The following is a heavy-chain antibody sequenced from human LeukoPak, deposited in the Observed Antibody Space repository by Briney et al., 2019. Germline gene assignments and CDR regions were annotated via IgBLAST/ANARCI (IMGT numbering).Heavy chain of an antibody. J-gene: IGHJ4*02. D-gene: IGHD3-3*01. CDR1: GFTFSSYS. CDR2: ISSSSSTI. V-gene: IGHV3-48*01. Sequence: GGSLRLSCAASGFTFSSYSMNWVHQAPGKGLEWVSYISSSSSTIYYADSVKGRFTISRDNAKNSLYLQMNSLRAEDTAVYYCAREVGELQFLEWLYPIWGQGTLVTVSS. CDR3: AREVGELQFLEWLYPI.